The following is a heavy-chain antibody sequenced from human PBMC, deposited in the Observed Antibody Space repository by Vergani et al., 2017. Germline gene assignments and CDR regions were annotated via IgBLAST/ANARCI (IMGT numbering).Heavy chain of an antibody. CDR3: AKDLRMVRGVINYYYGMDV. J-gene: IGHJ6*02. Sequence: QVQLVESGGGVVQPGRSLRLSCAASGFTFSSYGMHWVRQAPGKGLEWVAVISYDGSNKYYADSVKGRFTISRDNSKNTLYLQMNSLRAEDTAVYYCAKDLRMVRGVINYYYGMDVWGQGTTVTVSS. CDR2: ISYDGSNK. V-gene: IGHV3-30*18. D-gene: IGHD3-10*01. CDR1: GFTFSSYG.